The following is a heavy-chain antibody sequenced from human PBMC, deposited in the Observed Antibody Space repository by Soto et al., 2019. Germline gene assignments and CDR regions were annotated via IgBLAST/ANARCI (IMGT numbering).Heavy chain of an antibody. CDR1: GFTFSNYA. Sequence: EVQLLESGGGLVQPGGSLRLSCAASGFTFSNYAMTWVRQAPGKGLERVSAIGGTGDSTYYADSVKGRFTISRDNSKNTLYLQMNSLRAEDTAVYYCAKGRFGGYDVWGQGTLVTVSS. J-gene: IGHJ4*02. CDR2: IGGTGDST. CDR3: AKGRFGGYDV. D-gene: IGHD5-12*01. V-gene: IGHV3-23*01.